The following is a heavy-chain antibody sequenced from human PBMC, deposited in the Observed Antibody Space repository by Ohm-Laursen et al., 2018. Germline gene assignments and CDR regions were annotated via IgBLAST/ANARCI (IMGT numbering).Heavy chain of an antibody. J-gene: IGHJ4*02. CDR1: GGSISSYY. D-gene: IGHD6-13*01. Sequence: PSQTLSLTRIVSGGSISSYYWSWIQQPPGKGLEWIGYIYYSGSTNYNPSLKSRVTISVDTSKNQFSLKLSSVTAADTAVYYCARLWAAAETFDYWGQGTLVTVSS. CDR3: ARLWAAAETFDY. V-gene: IGHV4-59*08. CDR2: IYYSGST.